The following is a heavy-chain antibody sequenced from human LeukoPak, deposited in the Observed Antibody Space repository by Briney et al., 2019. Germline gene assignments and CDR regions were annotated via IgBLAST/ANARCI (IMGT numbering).Heavy chain of an antibody. J-gene: IGHJ4*02. CDR3: ARGDGYNFFDY. CDR1: GFTFSSYG. Sequence: GGSLRLSCAASGFTFSSYGMHWVRQAPGKGLEWVSVFYVGGATYYADSVKGRFIISRDNSENTLYLQMKSLRAEDTAVYYCARGDGYNFFDYWGQGTLVTVSS. CDR2: FYVGGAT. D-gene: IGHD5-24*01. V-gene: IGHV3-53*01.